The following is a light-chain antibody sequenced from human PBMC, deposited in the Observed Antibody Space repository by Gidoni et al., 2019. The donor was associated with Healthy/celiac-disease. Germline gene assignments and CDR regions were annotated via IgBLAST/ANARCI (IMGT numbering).Light chain of an antibody. V-gene: IGKV3-11*01. CDR1: QSVSSY. CDR2: DAA. J-gene: IGKJ3*01. Sequence: DIVLTQSPATLSLSPGERATLSCRASQSVSSYLAWYQHKPGQAPRLLIYDAANRATGIPARFSGSGSGTDSTLTISSLEPEDFAVYYCQQRSNWPPGVTFGPGTKVDIK. CDR3: QQRSNWPPGVT.